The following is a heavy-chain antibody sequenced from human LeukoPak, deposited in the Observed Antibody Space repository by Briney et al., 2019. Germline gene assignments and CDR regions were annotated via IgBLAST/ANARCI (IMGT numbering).Heavy chain of an antibody. CDR1: GFTFNTYT. J-gene: IGHJ4*02. V-gene: IGHV3-48*01. CDR2: ISGSSGII. Sequence: GGSLRLSCAASGFTFNTYTMNWVRQAPGKGLEWVSYISGSSGIIDYADSVRGRFTISRDNAKNSLYLQMNSLRAEDTAVYYCARGFTYYESSGQVPFDYWGQGTLVTVSS. CDR3: ARGFTYYESSGQVPFDY. D-gene: IGHD3-22*01.